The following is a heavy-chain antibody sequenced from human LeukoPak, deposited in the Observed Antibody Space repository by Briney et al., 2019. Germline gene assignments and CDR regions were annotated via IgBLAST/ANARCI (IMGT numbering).Heavy chain of an antibody. Sequence: GGSLRLSCAASGFTFSSYAMSWVHQAPGKGLEWVSAISGSGGSTYYADSVKSRFTISRDNSKNTLYLQMNSLRADDTAVYYCAKDSGDGYTNHALFDYWGQGALVTVSS. D-gene: IGHD5-24*01. CDR2: ISGSGGST. J-gene: IGHJ4*02. CDR3: AKDSGDGYTNHALFDY. V-gene: IGHV3-23*01. CDR1: GFTFSSYA.